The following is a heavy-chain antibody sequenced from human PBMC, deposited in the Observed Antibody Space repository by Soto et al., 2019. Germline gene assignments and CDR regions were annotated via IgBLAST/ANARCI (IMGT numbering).Heavy chain of an antibody. Sequence: SETLSLTCTVSGGSISSSSYYWGWIRQPPGKGLEWIGSIYYSGSTYYNPSLKSGVTISVDTSKNQFSLKLSSVTAADTAVYYCARQRGITMVRALAFDIWGQGTMVTVSS. CDR1: GGSISSSSYY. D-gene: IGHD3-10*01. V-gene: IGHV4-39*01. J-gene: IGHJ3*02. CDR2: IYYSGST. CDR3: ARQRGITMVRALAFDI.